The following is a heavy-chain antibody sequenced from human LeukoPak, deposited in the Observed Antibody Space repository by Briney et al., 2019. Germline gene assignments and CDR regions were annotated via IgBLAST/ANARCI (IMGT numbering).Heavy chain of an antibody. V-gene: IGHV3-30*02. CDR1: GFTFSTYG. J-gene: IGHJ4*02. CDR3: AKPAKTDYADY. Sequence: GGSLRLSRAASGFTFSTYGMHWVRQAPGKGLEWVAFIRYDGRNKYHADSVKGRFTISRDNSKNTLYLQMNSLRAEDTALYYCAKPAKTDYADYWGQGTLVTVSS. D-gene: IGHD1-14*01. CDR2: IRYDGRNK.